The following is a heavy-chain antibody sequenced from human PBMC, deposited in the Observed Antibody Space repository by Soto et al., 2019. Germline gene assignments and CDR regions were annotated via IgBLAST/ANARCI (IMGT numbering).Heavy chain of an antibody. J-gene: IGHJ4*02. D-gene: IGHD4-17*01. CDR3: ARDPYGVAPV. CDR1: GFTFSSYS. CDR2: ISSSSTI. Sequence: SLRLSCAASGFTFSSYSMNWVRQAPGKGLEWVSYISSSSTIYYADSVKGRFTISRDNAKNSLYLQMNSLRAEDTAVYYCARDPYGVAPVWGQGTLVTVSS. V-gene: IGHV3-48*01.